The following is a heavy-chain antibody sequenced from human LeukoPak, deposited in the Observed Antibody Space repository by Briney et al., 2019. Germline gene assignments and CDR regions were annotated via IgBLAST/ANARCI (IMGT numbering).Heavy chain of an antibody. V-gene: IGHV4-59*01. CDR1: GDSIGSFY. Sequence: SETLSLTCTVSGDSIGSFYWSWIRQPPGKGLEWIGNIYYSGNTNYNLSLKSRVTISVDTSKNQFSLKLTSVTAADTAIYYCARPARYCSGGSCWDSWGQGTLVTVSS. J-gene: IGHJ4*02. CDR3: ARPARYCSGGSCWDS. D-gene: IGHD2-15*01. CDR2: IYYSGNT.